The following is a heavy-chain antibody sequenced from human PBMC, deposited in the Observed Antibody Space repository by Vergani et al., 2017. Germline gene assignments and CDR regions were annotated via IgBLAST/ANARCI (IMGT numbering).Heavy chain of an antibody. CDR1: GFTVSSNY. Sequence: EVQLVEPGGGLIQPGGSLRLSCAASGFTVSSNYMSWVRQAPGKGLEWVSVIYGGGSTYYADSVKGRFTISRDNSKNTLYLQMNSLRAEDTAVYYCARQYYYDSSGYYGGDAFDIWGQGTMVTVSS. D-gene: IGHD3-22*01. CDR3: ARQYYYDSSGYYGGDAFDI. J-gene: IGHJ3*02. CDR2: IYGGGST. V-gene: IGHV3-53*01.